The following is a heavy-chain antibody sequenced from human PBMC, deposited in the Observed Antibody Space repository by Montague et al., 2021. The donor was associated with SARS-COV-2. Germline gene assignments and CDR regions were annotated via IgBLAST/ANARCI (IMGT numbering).Heavy chain of an antibody. CDR1: GDSVSSNTAA. V-gene: IGHV6-1*01. Sequence: CAISGDSVSSNTAAWNWIRQSPSRGLVWLGRTFYRSKWYNEFAESVKSRININADTSKNEVSLQLKYVTPEDTAMYYCARDSRNWYGPIGFDIWGQGTVVTVS. D-gene: IGHD6-13*01. J-gene: IGHJ3*02. CDR2: TFYRSKWYN. CDR3: ARDSRNWYGPIGFDI.